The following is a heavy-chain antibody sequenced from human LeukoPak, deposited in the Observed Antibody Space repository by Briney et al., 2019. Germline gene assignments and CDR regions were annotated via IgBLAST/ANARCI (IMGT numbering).Heavy chain of an antibody. D-gene: IGHD5-24*01. J-gene: IGHJ4*02. Sequence: SETLSLTCTASGGSISSSSYYWSWIRQPPGKGLEWIGYIYYSGSTNYNPSLKSRVTISVDTSKNQFSLKLSSVTAADTAVYYCARGRDGYSDFDYWGQGTLVTVSS. V-gene: IGHV4-61*01. CDR1: GGSISSSSYY. CDR2: IYYSGST. CDR3: ARGRDGYSDFDY.